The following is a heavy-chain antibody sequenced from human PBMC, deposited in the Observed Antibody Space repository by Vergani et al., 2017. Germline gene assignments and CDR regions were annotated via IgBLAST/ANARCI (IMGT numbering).Heavy chain of an antibody. Sequence: QVQLVESGGGVVQPGRSLRLSCAASGFTFSSYGMHWVRQAPGKGLEWVAVISYDGSNKYYADSVKGRLTISRVNSKNRLYLQMNSLRAEDTAVYYCAKDDGMYSSGCYYFDYWGQGTLVTVSS. J-gene: IGHJ4*02. CDR3: AKDDGMYSSGCYYFDY. D-gene: IGHD6-19*01. V-gene: IGHV3-30*18. CDR1: GFTFSSYG. CDR2: ISYDGSNK.